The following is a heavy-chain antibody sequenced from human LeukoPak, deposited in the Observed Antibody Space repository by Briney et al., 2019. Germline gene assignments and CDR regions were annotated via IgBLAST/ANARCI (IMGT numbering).Heavy chain of an antibody. J-gene: IGHJ4*02. CDR1: GYSISSGYY. Sequence: SETLSLTCAVSGYSISSGYYWGWIRQPPGKGLEWIGSIYHSGSTYYNPSLKSRVTISVDTSKNQFSLRLSSVTAADTAVYYCTRHTGYISGQYSNHEDSWGQGTLVTVSS. CDR3: TRHTGYISGQYSNHEDS. V-gene: IGHV4-38-2*01. CDR2: IYHSGST. D-gene: IGHD4-11*01.